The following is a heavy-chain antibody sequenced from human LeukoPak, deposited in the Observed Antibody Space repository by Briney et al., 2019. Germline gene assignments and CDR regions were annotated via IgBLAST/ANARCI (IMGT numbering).Heavy chain of an antibody. D-gene: IGHD6-13*01. CDR3: ARTIIAAANNWFDP. J-gene: IGHJ5*02. Sequence: SGPALVKPPQTLTLTCTFSGFSLSTSGMCVSWIRQPPGKALEWLARIDWDDDKFYSTSLKTRLTISKDTSKNQVVLTMTDMDPVDTATYYCARTIIAAANNWFDPWGQGSLVTVSS. CDR2: IDWDDDK. V-gene: IGHV2-70*17. CDR1: GFSLSTSGMC.